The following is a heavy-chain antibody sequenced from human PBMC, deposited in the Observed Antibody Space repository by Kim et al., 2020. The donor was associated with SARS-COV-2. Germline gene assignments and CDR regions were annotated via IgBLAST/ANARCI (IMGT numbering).Heavy chain of an antibody. V-gene: IGHV3-48*01. CDR1: GFSFSRYN. Sequence: GGSLRLSCAASGFSFSRYNMNWVRQAPGKGLEWISSISSSGVTQYADSVKGRFTIARDNAKNSLYLQMNSLRGDDTAVYYCARDLSGFVVYFDYWGQGALVTVSS. D-gene: IGHD5-12*01. CDR2: ISSSGVT. J-gene: IGHJ4*02. CDR3: ARDLSGFVVYFDY.